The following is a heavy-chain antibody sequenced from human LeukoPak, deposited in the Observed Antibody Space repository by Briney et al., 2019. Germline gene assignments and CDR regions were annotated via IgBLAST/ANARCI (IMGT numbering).Heavy chain of an antibody. Sequence: ASVKVSCKASGYTFTSYYMHWVRQAPGQGLEWMGIINPSGGSTSYAQKFQGRVTMTRDMSTSTVYMELSSLRSEDTAVYYCARGWDYYDSSGLNPPGHDWGQGTLVTVSS. D-gene: IGHD3-22*01. CDR3: ARGWDYYDSSGLNPPGHD. V-gene: IGHV1-46*01. CDR2: INPSGGST. CDR1: GYTFTSYY. J-gene: IGHJ4*02.